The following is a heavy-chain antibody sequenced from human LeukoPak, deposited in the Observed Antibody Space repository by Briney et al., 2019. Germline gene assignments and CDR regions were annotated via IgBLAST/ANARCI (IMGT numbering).Heavy chain of an antibody. CDR2: INPNSGGT. V-gene: IGHV1-2*02. CDR3: ARRMGSKLTKYDAFDL. D-gene: IGHD1-1*01. J-gene: IGHJ3*01. Sequence: ASVKVFCKASEYTFMDYYIQWVRQAPGQGLEWMGCINPNSGGTTPSQKFQDRVTLTTDTSVSTAYMELTWLTSDDTAVYYCARRMGSKLTKYDAFDLWGQGTLVTVS. CDR1: EYTFMDYY.